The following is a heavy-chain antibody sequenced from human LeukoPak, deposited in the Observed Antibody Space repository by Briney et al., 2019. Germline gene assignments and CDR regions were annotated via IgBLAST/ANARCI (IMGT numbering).Heavy chain of an antibody. CDR1: GFIFISYG. CDR3: ARDIEEGRGDLRLGFDS. J-gene: IGHJ4*02. Sequence: PGEFLRLSCAASGFIFISYGMHWVRQAPGKGLEWVALIWYDGGNKYYADSVKGRFTISRDNSKNTLYLQMNSLTAEDTAVYYCARDIEEGRGDLRLGFDSWGQGTLVTVSS. D-gene: IGHD7-27*01. CDR2: IWYDGGNK. V-gene: IGHV3-33*01.